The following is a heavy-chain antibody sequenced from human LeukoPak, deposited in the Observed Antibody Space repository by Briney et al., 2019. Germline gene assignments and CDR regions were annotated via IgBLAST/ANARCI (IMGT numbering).Heavy chain of an antibody. CDR1: GFTFSSYS. CDR3: ARGHSGIVAAGGREDY. D-gene: IGHD6-13*01. CDR2: ISSSSSYI. J-gene: IGHJ4*02. V-gene: IGHV3-21*01. Sequence: GGSLRLSCAASGFTFSSYSMNWVRQAPGKGLEWVSSISSSSSYIYYADSVKGRFTISRDTAKNSLYLQMNSLRAEDTAVYYCARGHSGIVAAGGREDYWGQGTLVTVSS.